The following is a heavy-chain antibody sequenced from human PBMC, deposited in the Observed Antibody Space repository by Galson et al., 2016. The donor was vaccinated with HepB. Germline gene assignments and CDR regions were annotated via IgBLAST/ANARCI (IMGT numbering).Heavy chain of an antibody. V-gene: IGHV4-61*03. Sequence: SETLSLTCPVSGGSVSNRSHSWSWLRQPPGQRLEWIGYIYHTGTSRYNPSFKSRVTISVDTTKDHFSLRLTSVTAADTAMYYCASSFYDVLTGYSFWYFDLWGRGTRVTVSS. CDR2: IYHTGTS. D-gene: IGHD3-9*01. CDR3: ASSFYDVLTGYSFWYFDL. CDR1: GGSVSNRSHS. J-gene: IGHJ2*01.